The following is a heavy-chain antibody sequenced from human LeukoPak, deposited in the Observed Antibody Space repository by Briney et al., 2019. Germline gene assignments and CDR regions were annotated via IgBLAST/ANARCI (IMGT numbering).Heavy chain of an antibody. Sequence: GGSLRLSCAASGFTFSSYGMHWVRQAPGKGLEWVAFIRYDGSNKYYADSVKGRFTISRDNSKNTLYLQMNSLRAEDTAVYYCARVSGFLEWSPFDYWGQGTLVTVSS. CDR2: IRYDGSNK. CDR1: GFTFSSYG. D-gene: IGHD3-3*01. J-gene: IGHJ4*02. V-gene: IGHV3-30*02. CDR3: ARVSGFLEWSPFDY.